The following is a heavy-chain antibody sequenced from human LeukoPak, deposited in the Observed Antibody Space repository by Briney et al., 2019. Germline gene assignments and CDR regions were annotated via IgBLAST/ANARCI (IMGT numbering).Heavy chain of an antibody. CDR1: GDSISSRSSY. CDR2: IYHSGST. Sequence: SETLSLTCSVSGDSISSRSSYWGWIRQPPGKGLEFLGSIYHSGSTYYNPSLKSRVTISVDTSKNQFSLHLSSVTAADTAVYFCARQGYYGSGTYYIPNDWGQGTLVTVSS. D-gene: IGHD3-10*01. CDR3: ARQGYYGSGTYYIPND. J-gene: IGHJ4*02. V-gene: IGHV4-39*01.